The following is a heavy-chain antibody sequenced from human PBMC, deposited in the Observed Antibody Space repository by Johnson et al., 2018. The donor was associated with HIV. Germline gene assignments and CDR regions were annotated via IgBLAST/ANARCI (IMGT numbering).Heavy chain of an antibody. CDR1: GFTFGSYG. J-gene: IGHJ3*02. Sequence: QVQLVESGGGLVQPGGSLRLSCAASGFTFGSYGLHWVRQAPGKGLEWVALISYDGSNKYYADSVKGRFTISRDNSKNTLYLQMNSMGAEDTAVYYCARPRRLFEGQDAFDIWGQGTMVTVSS. CDR2: ISYDGSNK. CDR3: ARPRRLFEGQDAFDI. V-gene: IGHV3-30*04. D-gene: IGHD2-21*01.